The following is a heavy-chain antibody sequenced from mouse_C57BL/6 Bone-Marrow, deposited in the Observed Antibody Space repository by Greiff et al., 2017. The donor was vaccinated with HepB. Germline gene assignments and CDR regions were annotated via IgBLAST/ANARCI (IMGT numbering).Heavy chain of an antibody. D-gene: IGHD2-3*01. Sequence: ESGPGLAKPSQSLSLTCSVTGYSITSGYYWNWIRQFPGNKLEWMGYISYDGSNNYNPSLKNRISITRDTSKNQFFLKLNSVTTEDTATYYCARARYDLYWYFDVWGTGTTVTVSS. J-gene: IGHJ1*03. CDR3: ARARYDLYWYFDV. V-gene: IGHV3-6*01. CDR2: ISYDGSN. CDR1: GYSITSGYY.